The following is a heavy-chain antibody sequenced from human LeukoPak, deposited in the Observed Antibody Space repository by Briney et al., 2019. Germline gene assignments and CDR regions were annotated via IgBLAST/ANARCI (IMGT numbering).Heavy chain of an antibody. CDR2: IYYSGST. D-gene: IGHD2-2*01. CDR3: ARRTIVEPTAFVFDI. Sequence: SETLSLTCTVSGDSISSNSYYWGWIRQPPGKGLEWIGSIYYSGSTYYNPSLKSRVVISVDTSKNQFSLKLNSVTAADTAVYYCARRTIVEPTAFVFDIWGQGTMVTVSS. V-gene: IGHV4-39*01. J-gene: IGHJ3*02. CDR1: GDSISSNSYY.